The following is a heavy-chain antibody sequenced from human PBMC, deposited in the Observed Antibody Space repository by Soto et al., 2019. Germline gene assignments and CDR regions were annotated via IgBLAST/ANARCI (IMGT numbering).Heavy chain of an antibody. D-gene: IGHD3-10*01. CDR2: ITNTGGST. Sequence: EVQLLESGGGLVQPGGSLRLSCAGSGFTFSSHAVSWVRQAPGKGLECVSSITNTGGSTYYADSVKGRFTISRDNSQNTVYLQMNGLRAEDTAVYYCAKAGYGSGSYYTLSFDYWGQGSLVTVSS. J-gene: IGHJ4*02. CDR3: AKAGYGSGSYYTLSFDY. CDR1: GFTFSSHA. V-gene: IGHV3-23*01.